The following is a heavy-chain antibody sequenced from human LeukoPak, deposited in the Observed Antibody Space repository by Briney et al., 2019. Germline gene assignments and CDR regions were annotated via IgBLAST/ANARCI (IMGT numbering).Heavy chain of an antibody. CDR2: ISNSRGSAT. CDR1: GFNLGDYY. V-gene: IGHV3-11*01. J-gene: IGHJ6*02. CDR3: ARDFRNKGLDV. Sequence: GGTLRLSCAASGFNLGDYYMSWIRQAPGKGLEWISYISNSRGSATSYADSVKGRFSNSRDYAKNSLYLQMNSLRADDTAVYYCARDFRNKGLDVWGQGTTVTVSS. D-gene: IGHD2/OR15-2a*01.